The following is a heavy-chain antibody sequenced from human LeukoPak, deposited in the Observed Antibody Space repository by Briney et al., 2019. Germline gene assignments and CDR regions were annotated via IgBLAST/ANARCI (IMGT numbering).Heavy chain of an antibody. J-gene: IGHJ5*02. V-gene: IGHV4-59*01. CDR1: GGSINSYY. CDR2: IFSAGST. Sequence: PSETLSLTCTVSGGSINSYYWSWIRQPPGKGLEWIGYIFSAGSTNYNPSLKSRGTISVDMSKNQFSLKLNSMTAADTAVYYCARGTRAGPAPFDPWGQGTLITVSS. CDR3: ARGTRAGPAPFDP. D-gene: IGHD1-7*01.